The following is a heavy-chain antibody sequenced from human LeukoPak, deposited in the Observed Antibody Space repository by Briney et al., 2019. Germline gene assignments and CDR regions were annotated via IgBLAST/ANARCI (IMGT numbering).Heavy chain of an antibody. D-gene: IGHD3-3*01. CDR3: AKARGIRFQVDY. Sequence: PGRSLRLSCAASGFTFDDYAMHWVRHAPGKGLEWVSGISWNSGSIGYADSVKGRFTISRDNAKNSLYLQMNSLRAEDTALYYCAKARGIRFQVDYWGQGTLVTVSS. J-gene: IGHJ4*02. CDR1: GFTFDDYA. V-gene: IGHV3-9*01. CDR2: ISWNSGSI.